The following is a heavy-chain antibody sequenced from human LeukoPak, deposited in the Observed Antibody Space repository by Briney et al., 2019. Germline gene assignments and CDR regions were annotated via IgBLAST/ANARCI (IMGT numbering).Heavy chain of an antibody. CDR2: IKQGGSEK. J-gene: IGHJ4*02. CDR1: GFTFSTYW. D-gene: IGHD2-2*01. V-gene: IGHV3-7*01. Sequence: GGSLRLSCAASGFTFSTYWMSWVRQAQGKGLEWVANIKQGGSEKYYVDSVKGRFTISRDNAKNSLFLQMNSLRAEDTAVYYCARVRCSSNSCFPDYWGQGTLVTVSS. CDR3: ARVRCSSNSCFPDY.